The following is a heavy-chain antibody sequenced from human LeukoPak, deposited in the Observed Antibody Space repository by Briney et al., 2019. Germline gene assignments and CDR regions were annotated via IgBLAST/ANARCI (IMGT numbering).Heavy chain of an antibody. Sequence: ASVKVSCKASGGTFGSYDFNWVRQAPGQGLEWIGRIIPLLGIENYAQRLQGRVTITADKSTNTVYMELSSLRSDDTAVYYCASGRWEPYDAFDIWGQGTMVTVSS. V-gene: IGHV1-69*04. D-gene: IGHD1-26*01. J-gene: IGHJ3*02. CDR3: ASGRWEPYDAFDI. CDR2: IIPLLGIE. CDR1: GGTFGSYD.